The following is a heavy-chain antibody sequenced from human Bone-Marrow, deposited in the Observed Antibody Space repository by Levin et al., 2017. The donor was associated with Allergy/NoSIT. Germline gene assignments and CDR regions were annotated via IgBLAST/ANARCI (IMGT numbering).Heavy chain of an antibody. CDR1: GGSISSDNYY. V-gene: IGHV4-30-4*01. J-gene: IGHJ4*02. CDR2: TYYNRST. D-gene: IGHD5-24*01. CDR3: ARVRDGYNFGDYYFDS. Sequence: PSETLSLTCTVSGGSISSDNYYWTWIRQPPGKGLECIGYTYYNRSTYYNPSLKSRVTISVDTSKNQFSLKLDSVTAADTAVYYCARVRDGYNFGDYYFDSWGQGTLVIVSS.